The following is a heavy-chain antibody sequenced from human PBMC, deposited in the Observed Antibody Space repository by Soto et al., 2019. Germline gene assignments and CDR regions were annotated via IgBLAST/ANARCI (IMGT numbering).Heavy chain of an antibody. Sequence: GGSLRLSCAASGFTFSSYAMSWVRQAPGKGLEWVSAISGSGGSTYYADSVKGRFTISRDNSKNTLYLQMNSLRAEDTAVYYCAKGGTKVLRFLEWLSLYYFDYWGQGTLVTVS. CDR2: ISGSGGST. CDR3: AKGGTKVLRFLEWLSLYYFDY. CDR1: GFTFSSYA. D-gene: IGHD3-3*01. J-gene: IGHJ4*02. V-gene: IGHV3-23*01.